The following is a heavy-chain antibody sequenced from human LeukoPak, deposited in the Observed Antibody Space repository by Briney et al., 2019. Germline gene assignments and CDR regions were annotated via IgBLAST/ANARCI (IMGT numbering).Heavy chain of an antibody. Sequence: ASVEVSCKASGYTFTSYDINWVRQATGQGLEWMGWMNPNSGNTGYAQKFQGRVTMTRNTSISTAYMELSSLRSEDTAVYYCARGLGCSSTSCYGEDYWGQGTLVTVSS. V-gene: IGHV1-8*01. J-gene: IGHJ4*02. CDR2: MNPNSGNT. CDR3: ARGLGCSSTSCYGEDY. CDR1: GYTFTSYD. D-gene: IGHD2-2*01.